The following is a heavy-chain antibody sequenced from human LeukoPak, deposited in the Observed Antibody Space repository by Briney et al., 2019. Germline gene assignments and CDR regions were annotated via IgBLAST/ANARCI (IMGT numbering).Heavy chain of an antibody. J-gene: IGHJ4*02. CDR1: GGSISSGNYY. Sequence: SQTLSLTCTVSGGSISSGNYYWSWIRQHPGKGLEWIGYIYYSGSTYYNPSLKSRVTISVDTSKNQFSLNLTSVTAADTAVYYCARIVVPGTLDYWGQGTLVAVSS. CDR3: ARIVVPGTLDY. D-gene: IGHD6-19*01. V-gene: IGHV4-31*03. CDR2: IYYSGST.